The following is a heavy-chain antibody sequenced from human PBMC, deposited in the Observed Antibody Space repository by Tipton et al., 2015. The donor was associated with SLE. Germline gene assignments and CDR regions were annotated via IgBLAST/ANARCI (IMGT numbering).Heavy chain of an antibody. D-gene: IGHD1-14*01. CDR3: ARLGTEWAYVDV. V-gene: IGHV4-61*09. CDR1: GGSISSGSYY. Sequence: TLSLTCTVSGGSISSGSYYWSWIRQPAGKGLEWIGYIYTSGSTNYNASLKSRVTISVDKSKNQFSLKLSSVTAADTAVYYCARLGTEWAYVDVWGKGTTVTVSS. J-gene: IGHJ6*04. CDR2: IYTSGST.